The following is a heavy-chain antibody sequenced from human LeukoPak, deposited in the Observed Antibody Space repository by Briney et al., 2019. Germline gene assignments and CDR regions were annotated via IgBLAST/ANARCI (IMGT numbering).Heavy chain of an antibody. D-gene: IGHD6-13*01. CDR3: AKLISGTLGMDV. CDR2: ISYDGSNK. Sequence: GGSLRLSCAASGFTFSSYGMHWVRQAPGKGLEWVAVISYDGSNKYYADSVKGRFTISRDNSKNTLYLQMNSLRAEDTAVYYCAKLISGTLGMDVWGQGTTVTVSS. CDR1: GFTFSSYG. V-gene: IGHV3-30*18. J-gene: IGHJ6*02.